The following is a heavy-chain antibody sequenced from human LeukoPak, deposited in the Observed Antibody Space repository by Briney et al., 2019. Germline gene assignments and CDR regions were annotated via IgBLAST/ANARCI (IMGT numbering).Heavy chain of an antibody. J-gene: IGHJ6*03. CDR2: ITSTSAYR. CDR1: GFAFNSYT. V-gene: IGHV3-21*01. Sequence: PGGSLRLSCVGSGFAFNSYTITWVRQAAGKGLEWVSSITSTSAYRQYADSVRGRFTISRDNAKNSLYLQMNSLGAEDTAVYHCARVTAEATTLNYYYYSMDVWGKGTTVTVSS. D-gene: IGHD1-26*01. CDR3: ARVTAEATTLNYYYYSMDV.